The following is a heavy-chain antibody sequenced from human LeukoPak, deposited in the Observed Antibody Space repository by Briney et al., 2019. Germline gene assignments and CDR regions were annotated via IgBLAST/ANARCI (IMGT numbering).Heavy chain of an antibody. CDR1: GGSISSSSYY. CDR2: IYYSGST. Sequence: SETLSLTCTVSGGSISSSSYYWGWIRQPPGKGLEWIGSIYYSGSTYYNPSLKSRVTISVDTSKNQFSLKLSSVTAADTAVYHCARGDLTGSRSGWGHWFDPWGQGTLVTVSS. D-gene: IGHD3-3*01. J-gene: IGHJ5*02. CDR3: ARGDLTGSRSGWGHWFDP. V-gene: IGHV4-39*07.